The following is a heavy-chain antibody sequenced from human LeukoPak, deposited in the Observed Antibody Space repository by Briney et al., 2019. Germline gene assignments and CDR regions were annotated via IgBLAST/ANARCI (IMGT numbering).Heavy chain of an antibody. J-gene: IGHJ4*02. CDR3: ASGGYHPSNPTTYFDY. CDR1: GYSFTSYW. V-gene: IGHV5-51*03. D-gene: IGHD1-1*01. CDR2: IYPGDSDT. Sequence: PGESLKTSCKGSGYSFTSYWIGWVRQMPGKGLEWMGIIYPGDSDTRYSPSFQGQVTISADKSISTAYLQWSSLKASDTAMYYCASGGYHPSNPTTYFDYWGQGTLVTVSS.